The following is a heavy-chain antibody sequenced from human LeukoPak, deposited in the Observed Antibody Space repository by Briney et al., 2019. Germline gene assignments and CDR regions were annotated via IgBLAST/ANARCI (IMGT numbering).Heavy chain of an antibody. CDR2: ISSSSSYI. J-gene: IGHJ4*02. CDR1: GFTFSSYS. CDR3: ARLRAVTPRYFDY. Sequence: GGSLRLSCAASGFTFSSYSMNWVRQAPGKGLEWVSSISSSSSYIYYADSVKGQFTISRDNAKNSLYLQMNSLRAEDTAVYYCARLRAVTPRYFDYWGQGTLVTVSS. D-gene: IGHD4-17*01. V-gene: IGHV3-21*01.